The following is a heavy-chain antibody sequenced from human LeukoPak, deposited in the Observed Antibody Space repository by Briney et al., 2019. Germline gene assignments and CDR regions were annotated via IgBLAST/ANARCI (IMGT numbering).Heavy chain of an antibody. J-gene: IGHJ4*02. CDR3: ARDISSSWIFDY. Sequence: SETLSLTCTVSGGSISSYYWRWVRQPPGKGLEWVGYIYYSGSTNYNPSLNSRVTISVDTSKNQFSLKLSSVTAADTAVYYCARDISSSWIFDYWGQGTLVTVSS. CDR2: IYYSGST. D-gene: IGHD6-13*01. V-gene: IGHV4-59*01. CDR1: GGSISSYY.